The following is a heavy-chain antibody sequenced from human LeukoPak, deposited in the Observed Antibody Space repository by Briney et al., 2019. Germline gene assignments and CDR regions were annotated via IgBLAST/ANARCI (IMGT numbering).Heavy chain of an antibody. J-gene: IGHJ4*02. CDR3: AREGGYGDYASGY. V-gene: IGHV3-21*01. Sequence: GGSLRLSCAASGFTFSSYSMNWVRQAPGKGLEWVSSISSSSSHIYYADSVKGRFTISRDNAKNSLYLQMNSLRAEDTAVYYCAREGGYGDYASGYWGQGTLVTVSS. D-gene: IGHD4-17*01. CDR2: ISSSSSHI. CDR1: GFTFSSYS.